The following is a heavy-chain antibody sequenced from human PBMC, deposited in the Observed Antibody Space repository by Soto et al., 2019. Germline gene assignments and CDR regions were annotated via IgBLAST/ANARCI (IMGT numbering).Heavy chain of an antibody. V-gene: IGHV4-31*03. D-gene: IGHD3-22*01. CDR3: ARDGDSSGGGEFDS. CDR2: IYYSGST. J-gene: IGHJ4*02. Sequence: QVQLQESGPGLVKPSQTLSLTCTVSGGSISSGGYYWSWIRQHPGKGLEWIGYIYYSGSTYYNPSLKRRVTISVDTSKNQFSLKVSSVTAADTAVYYCARDGDSSGGGEFDSWGQGTLVTVSS. CDR1: GGSISSGGYY.